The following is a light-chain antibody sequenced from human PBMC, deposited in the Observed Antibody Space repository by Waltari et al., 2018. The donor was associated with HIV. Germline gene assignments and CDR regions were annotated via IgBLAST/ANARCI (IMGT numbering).Light chain of an antibody. CDR1: QDISNS. J-gene: IGKJ1*01. CDR2: AAS. Sequence: DIQMTKPPPSLSESVGDRVTITCRASQDISNSLAWFQQKPGKAPQSLIYAASSLHTGVPPRFSGSGFGTGFTLTISRLHPEDFATYYCQQYNTYPRTFGQGTKVEV. CDR3: QQYNTYPRT. V-gene: IGKV1-16*01.